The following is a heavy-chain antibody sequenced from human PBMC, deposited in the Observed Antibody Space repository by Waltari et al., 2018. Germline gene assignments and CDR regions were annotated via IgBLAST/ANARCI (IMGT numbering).Heavy chain of an antibody. CDR2: INHSGST. D-gene: IGHD6-25*01. V-gene: IGHV4-34*01. J-gene: IGHJ6*02. Sequence: QVQLQQWGAGLLKPSETLSLTCAVYGGSFSGYYWSWIRQPPGKGLEWIGEINHSGSTNYNPSLKSRVTISVDTSKNQFSLKLSSVTAADTAVYYCASSSARLPIGMDVWGQGTTVTVSS. CDR1: GGSFSGYY. CDR3: ASSSARLPIGMDV.